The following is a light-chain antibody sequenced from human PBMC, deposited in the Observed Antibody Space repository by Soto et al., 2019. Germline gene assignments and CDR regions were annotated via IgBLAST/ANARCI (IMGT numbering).Light chain of an antibody. CDR3: QQYNNWPYT. Sequence: EIVMTQSPATLSVSPGVRATLSCRASQSVSSNLAWYQQKPGQAPRLLIYGASTRATSIPARFSGSGSGTEFTLTIRSLQSEDFAVYYCQQYNNWPYTFGQGTKLEIK. CDR2: GAS. J-gene: IGKJ2*01. CDR1: QSVSSN. V-gene: IGKV3-15*01.